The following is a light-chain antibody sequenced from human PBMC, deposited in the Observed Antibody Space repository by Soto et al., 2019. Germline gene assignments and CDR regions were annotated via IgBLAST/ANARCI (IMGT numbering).Light chain of an antibody. CDR3: QQYHNLWT. J-gene: IGKJ1*01. CDR2: RAS. Sequence: EIVMTQSPATLSVCPVARATLACTASPYASSSVAWFQQRTGQAPRLLIHRASTRATGTPARFSGSGSGTEFTLTITSLQSEDFALYYCQQYHNLWTFGQGTKVDIK. V-gene: IGKV3-15*01. CDR1: PYASSS.